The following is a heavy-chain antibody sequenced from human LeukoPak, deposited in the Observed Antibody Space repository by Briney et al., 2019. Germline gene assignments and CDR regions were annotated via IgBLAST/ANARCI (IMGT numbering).Heavy chain of an antibody. Sequence: ASVKVSCRASGYTLSSYGLSWVRQAPGQGLEWMGWISGYSGNTNYAQKLQGRVTLTRDTSTSTAYMELRSLRPDDTAVYYCARDRVGGAHYGDNVVGAYWGQGTLVTVSS. V-gene: IGHV1-18*01. CDR2: ISGYSGNT. J-gene: IGHJ4*02. D-gene: IGHD4-23*01. CDR3: ARDRVGGAHYGDNVVGAY. CDR1: GYTLSSYG.